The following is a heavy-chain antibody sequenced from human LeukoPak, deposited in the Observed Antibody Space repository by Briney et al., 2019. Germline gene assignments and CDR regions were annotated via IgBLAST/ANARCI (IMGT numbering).Heavy chain of an antibody. J-gene: IGHJ4*02. V-gene: IGHV3-23*01. D-gene: IGHD6-13*01. CDR1: GFTFSSYA. CDR2: IRGSGGST. CDR3: AKVNPPTAAGTARGIDY. Sequence: GGSLRLSCAASGFTFSSYAMSWVGQAPGKGLKGVSAIRGSGGSTYYADSVKGRFTISRDNSKNTLYLQMNSLRAEDTAVYYCAKVNPPTAAGTARGIDYWGQGTLVTVSS.